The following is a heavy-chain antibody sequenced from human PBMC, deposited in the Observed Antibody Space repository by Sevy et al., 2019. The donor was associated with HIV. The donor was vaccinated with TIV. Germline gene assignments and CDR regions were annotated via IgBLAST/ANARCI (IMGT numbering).Heavy chain of an antibody. CDR2: IRSKAGGGTT. CDR1: GFTFSNAW. D-gene: IGHD2-15*01. J-gene: IGHJ4*02. V-gene: IGHV3-15*01. CDR3: TTDHRRDGIVVVPFEY. Sequence: GGSLRLSCAASGFTFSNAWMSWVRQSPGKGLEWVGRIRSKAGGGTTDYATIVKGKFTISRGDSRDIIYLHLNSLETEDTAVYYCTTDHRRDGIVVVPFEYRGQGTLVTVSS.